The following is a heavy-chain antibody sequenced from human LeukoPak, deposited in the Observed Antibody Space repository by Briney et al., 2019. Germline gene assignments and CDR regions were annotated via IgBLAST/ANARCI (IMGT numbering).Heavy chain of an antibody. Sequence: GGSLRLSCAASGFTFSSYSMNWVRQAPGKGLEWFSSISSSSSYIYYADSVKGRFTISRDNAKNSLYLQMNRLRAEDTAVYYCARGANSSSNWFDPWGQGTLVTVSS. J-gene: IGHJ5*02. V-gene: IGHV3-21*01. CDR1: GFTFSSYS. CDR3: ARGANSSSNWFDP. CDR2: ISSSSSYI. D-gene: IGHD6-6*01.